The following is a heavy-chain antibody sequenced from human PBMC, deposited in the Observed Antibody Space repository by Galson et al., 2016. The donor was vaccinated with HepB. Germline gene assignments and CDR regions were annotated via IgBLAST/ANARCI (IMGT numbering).Heavy chain of an antibody. CDR2: INHSGST. CDR3: ARRRYGQNRNYYYGMDV. V-gene: IGHV4-34*01. Sequence: SETLSLTCAVYGGSFTGYYWTWIRQSPGKGLEWIGEINHSGSTNYNPSLTRRVPLSVDTSQNQFSLKVNSVPAADPAVYYCARRRYGQNRNYYYGMDVWGQGTTVTVSS. J-gene: IGHJ6*02. CDR1: GGSFTGYY. D-gene: IGHD2/OR15-2a*01.